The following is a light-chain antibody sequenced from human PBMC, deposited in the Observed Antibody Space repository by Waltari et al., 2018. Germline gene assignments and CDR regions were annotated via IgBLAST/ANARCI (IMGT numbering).Light chain of an antibody. CDR1: SGHTSTI. Sequence: QLLLTQSPSASASLGASVKLTCTLSSGHTSTIIPWHQQQPEKGPRYLMKVNSDGSHSKGDEIPDRFSGSSSGAERYLTISSVQSEDEADYYCQTGGHGTWVFGGGTKLTVL. J-gene: IGLJ3*02. CDR2: VNSDGSH. CDR3: QTGGHGTWV. V-gene: IGLV4-69*01.